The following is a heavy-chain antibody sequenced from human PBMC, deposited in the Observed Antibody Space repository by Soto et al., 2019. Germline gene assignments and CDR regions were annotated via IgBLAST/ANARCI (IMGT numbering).Heavy chain of an antibody. D-gene: IGHD2-21*02. J-gene: IGHJ6*02. CDR3: AKDRGNGDTPNIYSYYGIEV. CDR1: GFTFSSSA. Sequence: PGGSLRLSCTASGFTFSSSAMSWVRQAPGKGLEWVSISSASGGSTYHADSVKGRFSISRDNSKSTLYLQMTSLSVDDTAVYYCAKDRGNGDTPNIYSYYGIEVWGQGTTVTVSS. V-gene: IGHV3-23*01. CDR2: SSASGGST.